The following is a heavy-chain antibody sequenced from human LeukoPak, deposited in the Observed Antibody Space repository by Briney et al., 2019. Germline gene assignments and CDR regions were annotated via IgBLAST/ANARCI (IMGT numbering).Heavy chain of an antibody. D-gene: IGHD6-19*01. J-gene: IGHJ6*02. V-gene: IGHV3-30-3*01. Sequence: PGGSLRLSCAAPGFTFSSYAMHWVRQAPGKGLEWVAVISYDGSNKYYADSVKGRFTISRDNSKNTLYLQMNSLRAEDTAVYYCARDEIAVAGTQGGEIYYYYYGMDAWGQGTTVTVSS. CDR2: ISYDGSNK. CDR1: GFTFSSYA. CDR3: ARDEIAVAGTQGGEIYYYYYGMDA.